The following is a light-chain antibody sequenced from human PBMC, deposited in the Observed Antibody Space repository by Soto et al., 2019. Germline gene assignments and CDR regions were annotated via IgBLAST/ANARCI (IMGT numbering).Light chain of an antibody. Sequence: EIVLTQSPGTLSLSPGERATLSCRASQTVSSSYLACYQQKPGQAPRLLIYVASTRATGIPGRFSGSASGTDFTLTISRLEPEDFAVYYCQQYGPSPMYTFGQGTNLEIK. CDR1: QTVSSSY. J-gene: IGKJ2*01. CDR3: QQYGPSPMYT. CDR2: VAS. V-gene: IGKV3-20*01.